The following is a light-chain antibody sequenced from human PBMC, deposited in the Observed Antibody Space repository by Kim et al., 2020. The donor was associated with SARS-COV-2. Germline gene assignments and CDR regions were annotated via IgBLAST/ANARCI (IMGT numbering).Light chain of an antibody. CDR1: KLGIYN. V-gene: IGLV3-1*01. J-gene: IGLJ2*01. CDR2: EDS. Sequence: YAGQPASITCSGGKLGIYNAGCYQQRAGNSLVRRIEEDSKRPSGIPERFSGSISGNSASPTISGTQAMDEADYCCQAWDSSTVVLGGGTKLTV. CDR3: QAWDSSTVV.